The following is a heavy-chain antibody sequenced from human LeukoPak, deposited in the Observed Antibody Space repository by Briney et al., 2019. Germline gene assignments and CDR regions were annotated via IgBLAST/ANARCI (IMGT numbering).Heavy chain of an antibody. V-gene: IGHV3-7*01. CDR2: INQGGSDK. J-gene: IGHJ4*02. D-gene: IGHD1-14*01. CDR1: GFTFSGHW. Sequence: GGSLRLPCAASGFTFSGHWMSWVRQAPGKGPEWVANINQGGSDKYYVDSVKGRFTISRDNANNLLYLQMNSLRGEDTAVYYCTRDRSRAEDDWGQGTLVTVSS. CDR3: TRDRSRAEDD.